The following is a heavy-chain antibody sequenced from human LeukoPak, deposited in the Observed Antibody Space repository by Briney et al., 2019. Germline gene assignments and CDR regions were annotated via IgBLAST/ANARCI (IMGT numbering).Heavy chain of an antibody. CDR3: ARGPGYYGSGSYYR. J-gene: IGHJ4*02. D-gene: IGHD3-10*01. V-gene: IGHV1-69*05. Sequence: ASVKVSCKASGGTFSSYAISWVRQAPGQGLEWMGGIIPIFGTANYAQKFQGRVTMTRDTSTSTVYMELSSLRSEDTAVYYCARGPGYYGSGSYYRWGQGTLVTVSS. CDR2: IIPIFGTA. CDR1: GGTFSSYA.